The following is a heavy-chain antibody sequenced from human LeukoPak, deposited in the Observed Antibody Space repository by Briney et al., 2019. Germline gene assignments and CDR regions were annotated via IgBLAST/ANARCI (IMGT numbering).Heavy chain of an antibody. J-gene: IGHJ4*02. CDR2: INHSGST. CDR1: GGSFSGYY. V-gene: IGHV4-34*01. CDR3: AREGPGSGSYFDY. Sequence: SETLSLTCAVYGGSFSGYYWSWIRQPPGKGLEWIGEINHSGSTNYNPSLKSRVIISVDTSKNQFSLKLSSVTAADTAVYYCAREGPGSGSYFDYWGQGTLVTVSS. D-gene: IGHD3-10*01.